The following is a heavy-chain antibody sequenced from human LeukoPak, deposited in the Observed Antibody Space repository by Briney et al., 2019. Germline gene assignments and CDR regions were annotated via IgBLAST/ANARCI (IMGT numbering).Heavy chain of an antibody. V-gene: IGHV1-69*13. D-gene: IGHD6-19*01. J-gene: IGHJ4*02. Sequence: SVKVSCKASGGTFSSYAISWVRQAPGQGLEWMGGIIPIFGTANYAQKFQGRVTITADESTSAVYMELSSLRSEDTAVYYCARGGSLAVAPHQYYFDYWGQGTLVTVSS. CDR3: ARGGSLAVAPHQYYFDY. CDR2: IIPIFGTA. CDR1: GGTFSSYA.